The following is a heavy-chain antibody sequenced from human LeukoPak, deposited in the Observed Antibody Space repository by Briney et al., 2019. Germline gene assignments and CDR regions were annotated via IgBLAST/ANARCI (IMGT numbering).Heavy chain of an antibody. CDR2: INWNGGST. CDR3: ARGYFSGGSCYPPSFDY. CDR1: GFTFDDYG. Sequence: GGSLRLSCAASGFTFDDYGMSWVRQAPGKGLEWVSGINWNGGSTGYADSVKGRFTISRDNAKNSLYLQMNSLRAEDTALYYWARGYFSGGSCYPPSFDYGGQGTLVTVS. D-gene: IGHD2-15*01. V-gene: IGHV3-20*04. J-gene: IGHJ4*02.